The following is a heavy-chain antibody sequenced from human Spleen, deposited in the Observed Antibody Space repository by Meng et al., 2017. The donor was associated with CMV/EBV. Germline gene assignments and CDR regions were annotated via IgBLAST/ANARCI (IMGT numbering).Heavy chain of an antibody. CDR2: IYSGGST. CDR1: GFIFSSYN. CDR3: ARGDSGLVYYYGMDV. V-gene: IGHV3-66*02. Sequence: GESLKISCAASGFIFSSYNMNWVRQGPGEGLEWVSVIYSGGSTYYADSVKGRFTISRDNSKNTLYLQMNSLRAEDTAVYYCARGDSGLVYYYGMDVWGQGTTVTVSS. J-gene: IGHJ6*02. D-gene: IGHD3-22*01.